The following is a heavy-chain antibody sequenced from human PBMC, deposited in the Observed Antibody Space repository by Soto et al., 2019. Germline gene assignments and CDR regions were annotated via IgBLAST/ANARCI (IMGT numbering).Heavy chain of an antibody. Sequence: QVQLQESGPGLVKPSQTLSLTCTVSGGSISSGGYYWSWIRQHPGKGLEWIGYIYYSGSTYYNPSLKSRVTISVDTPKNQLSLKLSSVTAADTPVYYCARGGIAAAAPPDYWGQGTLLTVSS. J-gene: IGHJ4*02. CDR2: IYYSGST. V-gene: IGHV4-31*03. D-gene: IGHD6-13*01. CDR1: GGSISSGGYY. CDR3: ARGGIAAAAPPDY.